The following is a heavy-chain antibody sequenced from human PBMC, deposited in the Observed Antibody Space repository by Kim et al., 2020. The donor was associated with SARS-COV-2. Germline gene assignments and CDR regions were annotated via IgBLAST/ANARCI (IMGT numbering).Heavy chain of an antibody. Sequence: YAVSVQSRVTITPDTSKNLVSLQLISVTPEDTAVYYCTRRTWSGYEGYFDYWGQGSLVTVSS. D-gene: IGHD5-12*01. J-gene: IGHJ4*02. V-gene: IGHV6-1*01. CDR3: TRRTWSGYEGYFDY.